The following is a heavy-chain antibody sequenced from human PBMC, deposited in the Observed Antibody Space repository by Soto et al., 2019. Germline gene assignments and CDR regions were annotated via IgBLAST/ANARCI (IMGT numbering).Heavy chain of an antibody. CDR3: ARRGTMVRGVNNWFDP. CDR2: IIPIFGTA. J-gene: IGHJ5*02. CDR1: GGTFSSYA. D-gene: IGHD3-10*01. Sequence: QVQLVQSGAEVKKPGSSVKVSCKASGGTFSSYAISWVRQAPGQGLELMGGIIPIFGTANYAQKFQGRVTITADESTSTAYMELSSLRSEDTAVYYCARRGTMVRGVNNWFDPWGQGPLVTVSS. V-gene: IGHV1-69*12.